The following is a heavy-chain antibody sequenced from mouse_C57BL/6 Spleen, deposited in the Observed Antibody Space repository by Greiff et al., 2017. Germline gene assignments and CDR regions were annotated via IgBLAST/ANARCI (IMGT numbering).Heavy chain of an antibody. V-gene: IGHV1-64*01. D-gene: IGHD2-3*01. CDR1: GYTFTSYW. J-gene: IGHJ2*01. Sequence: QVQLQQPGAELVKPGASVKLSCKASGYTFTSYWMHWVKQRPGQGLEWIGMIHPNSGSTNYNEKFKSKATLTVDKSSSTAYTQLSSLTSEDSAVYYCARCRFDGYYDYWGQGTTLTVSS. CDR2: IHPNSGST. CDR3: ARCRFDGYYDY.